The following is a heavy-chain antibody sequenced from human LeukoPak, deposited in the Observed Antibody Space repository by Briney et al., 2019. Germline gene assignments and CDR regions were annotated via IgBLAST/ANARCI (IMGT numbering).Heavy chain of an antibody. CDR1: GGCISSGDYY. CDR2: IYYSGST. CDR3: ARFHYYDSSGYYSHGFDP. J-gene: IGHJ5*02. Sequence: SQTLSLTCTVSGGCISSGDYYWSWIRQPPGKGLEWIGYIYYSGSTYYNPSLKSRVTISVDTSKNQFSLKLSSVTAADTAVYYCARFHYYDSSGYYSHGFDPWGQGTLVTVSS. V-gene: IGHV4-30-4*01. D-gene: IGHD3-22*01.